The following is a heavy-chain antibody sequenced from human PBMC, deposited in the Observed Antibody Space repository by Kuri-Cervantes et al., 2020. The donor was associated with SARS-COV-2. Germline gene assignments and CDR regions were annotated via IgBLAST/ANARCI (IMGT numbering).Heavy chain of an antibody. CDR1: ETTFPNYD. CDR2: VKTNSGNT. J-gene: IGHJ3*02. V-gene: IGHV1-8*01. CDR3: AREGLGGVGAFDI. Sequence: ASVKVSCKAPETTFPNYDINWVRQATGQGLEWMGMVKTNSGNTLYAQFFQGRVTITADKSTSTAYMGLSSLRSEDTAVYYCAREGLGGVGAFDIWGQGTMVTVSS. D-gene: IGHD3-16*01.